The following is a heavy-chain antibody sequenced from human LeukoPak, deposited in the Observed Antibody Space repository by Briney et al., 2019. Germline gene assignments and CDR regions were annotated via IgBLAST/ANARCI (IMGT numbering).Heavy chain of an antibody. CDR1: GFTVSSNY. D-gene: IGHD4-11*01. CDR3: ARVNYRYYYYGMDV. V-gene: IGHV3-53*01. CDR2: IYSGGST. J-gene: IGHJ6*02. Sequence: GGSLRLSCAASGFTVSSNYMSWVRQAPGKGLEWVSVIYSGGSTYYADSVKGRFTISRDNSKNTLYLQMNSLRAEDTAVYYCARVNYRYYYYGMDVWAKGPRSPSP.